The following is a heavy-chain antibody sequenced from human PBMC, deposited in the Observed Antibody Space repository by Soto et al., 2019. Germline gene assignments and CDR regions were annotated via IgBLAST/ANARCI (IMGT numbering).Heavy chain of an antibody. Sequence: SETLSLTCFVSGGSISSGGYYWSWIRQHPGKGLEWIGYIYYSGSTYYNPSLKSRVTISVDTSKNQFSLKLSSVTAADTAVYYCERAPGFCSSTSCPVTIWSDPWGKGTLVTASS. D-gene: IGHD2-2*01. J-gene: IGHJ5*02. CDR2: IYYSGST. CDR3: ERAPGFCSSTSCPVTIWSDP. V-gene: IGHV4-31*03. CDR1: GGSISSGGYY.